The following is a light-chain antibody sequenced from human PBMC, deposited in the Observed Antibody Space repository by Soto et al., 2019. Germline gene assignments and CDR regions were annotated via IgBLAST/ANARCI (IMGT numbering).Light chain of an antibody. CDR3: QQRDNWL. CDR1: QTVTSNY. Sequence: EIVMTQSPGTLSSSPGERATLSCRASQTVTSNYLAWYQQKPGQAPRLLIYDACNRATGIPARFSGSGSGTDFTLTISSLEPEDFAIYYCQQRDNWLVGQGTKVDIK. CDR2: DAC. J-gene: IGKJ2*01. V-gene: IGKV3D-20*02.